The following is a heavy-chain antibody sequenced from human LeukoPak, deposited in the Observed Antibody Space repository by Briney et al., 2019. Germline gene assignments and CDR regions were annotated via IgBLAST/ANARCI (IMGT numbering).Heavy chain of an antibody. CDR3: ARQDYYGSGSYYNWFDP. D-gene: IGHD3-10*01. Sequence: SETLSLTCTVSGGSMNTNNYFWGWIRQPPGKGLEWIGSIYYSGSTFYNPSLKSRLSTSVDTSKNQFSLTLSSVTAADTAVYYCARQDYYGSGSYYNWFDPWGQGTLVTVSS. J-gene: IGHJ5*02. V-gene: IGHV4-39*01. CDR1: GGSMNTNNYF. CDR2: IYYSGST.